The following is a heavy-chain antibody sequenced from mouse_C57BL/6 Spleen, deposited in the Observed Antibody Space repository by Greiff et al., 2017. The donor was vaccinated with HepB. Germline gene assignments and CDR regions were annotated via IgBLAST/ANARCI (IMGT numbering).Heavy chain of an antibody. CDR3: ARWYGYDGAWFAY. J-gene: IGHJ3*01. D-gene: IGHD2-2*01. Sequence: QVQLKQSGAELVMPGASVKLSCKASGYTFTSYWMHWVKQRPGQGLEWIGEIDPSDSYTNYNQKFKGKSTLTVDKSSSTAYMQLSSLTSEDSAVYYCARWYGYDGAWFAYWGQGTLVTVSA. CDR2: IDPSDSYT. CDR1: GYTFTSYW. V-gene: IGHV1-69*01.